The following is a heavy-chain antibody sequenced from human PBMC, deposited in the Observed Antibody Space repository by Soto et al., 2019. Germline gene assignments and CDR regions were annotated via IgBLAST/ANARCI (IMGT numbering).Heavy chain of an antibody. V-gene: IGHV4-34*01. CDR3: ARDNITGLFDY. CDR1: GGSFSGCY. D-gene: IGHD2-8*02. Sequence: SETLSLTCAVYGGSFSGCYWTWIRQPPGTGLEWIGEINHSGSTNYNPSLKSRVTISVDTSKNQFSLKLTSVTAADTAVYYCARDNITGLFDYWGQGTLVIVSS. J-gene: IGHJ4*02. CDR2: INHSGST.